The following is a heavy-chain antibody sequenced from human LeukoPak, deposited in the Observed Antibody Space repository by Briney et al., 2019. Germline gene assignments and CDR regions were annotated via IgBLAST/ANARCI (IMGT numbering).Heavy chain of an antibody. V-gene: IGHV4-61*01. CDR3: ARTYYDILTGRGYYFDY. D-gene: IGHD3-9*01. CDR2: IYYSGST. J-gene: IGHJ4*02. Sequence: SSETLSLTCTVSGGSISSSSYYWSWIRQPPGKGLEWIGYIYYSGSTNYNPSLKSRVTISVDTSKNQFSLKLSSVTAADTAVYYCARTYYDILTGRGYYFDYWGQGTLVTVSS. CDR1: GGSISSSSYY.